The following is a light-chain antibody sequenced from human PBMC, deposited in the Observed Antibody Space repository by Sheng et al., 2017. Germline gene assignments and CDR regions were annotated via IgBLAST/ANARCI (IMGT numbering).Light chain of an antibody. V-gene: IGKV1-17*01. CDR1: QTIRHF. CDR3: QQLNSYPQT. J-gene: IGKJ1*01. Sequence: DVQLTQSPSSLSASVGDRVTITCRSSQTIRHFINWYHQKPGKAPELLIYAASHLQSGVPSRFSGSGSGTDFTLTISSLQPEDFATYYCQQLNSYPQTFGQGTKVEIK. CDR2: AAS.